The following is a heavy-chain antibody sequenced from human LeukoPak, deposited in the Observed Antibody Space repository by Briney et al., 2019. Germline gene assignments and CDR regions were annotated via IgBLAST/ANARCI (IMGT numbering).Heavy chain of an antibody. D-gene: IGHD3-22*01. V-gene: IGHV3-23*01. CDR3: ARAIGSGYFLFDY. Sequence: QPGGSLRLSCAASGFPFSSYAMSWVRPAPGKGLEWVSAISGSGGSTYYADSVKGRFTISGDNSKNTLYLQMNSLRAEDTAVYYCARAIGSGYFLFDYWGQGTLVTVSS. CDR2: ISGSGGST. J-gene: IGHJ4*02. CDR1: GFPFSSYA.